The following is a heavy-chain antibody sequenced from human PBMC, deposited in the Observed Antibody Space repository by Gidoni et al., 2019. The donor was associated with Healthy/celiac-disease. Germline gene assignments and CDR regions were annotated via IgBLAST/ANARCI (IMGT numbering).Heavy chain of an antibody. CDR2: MEPNSGNT. V-gene: IGHV1-8*01. CDR1: GYTFTSYD. Sequence: QVQLVQSWAEVKKPGASVKVHCKASGYTFTSYDINWVRRSTGQGVEGMGWMEPNSGNTGYEQKVQGGVGITRNTTINTNYMVLRRLRCENTAVYYCARDRINLPGWSGSLEYWGQGTLVTVSS. J-gene: IGHJ4*02. D-gene: IGHD3-3*01. CDR3: ARDRINLPGWSGSLEY.